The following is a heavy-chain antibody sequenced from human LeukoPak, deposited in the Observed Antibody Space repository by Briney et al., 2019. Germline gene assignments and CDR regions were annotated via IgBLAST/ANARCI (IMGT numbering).Heavy chain of an antibody. J-gene: IGHJ5*02. CDR1: GFSVTNNY. CDR2: FYVGGAT. CDR3: ARAALHYSQNYEGYWFDP. Sequence: PGGSLRLSCAVSGFSVTNNYMSWVRQAPGKGLEWVSVFYVGGATYYADSVKGRFTISRDKSKNTLYLQMNSLRAEDTAVYYCARAALHYSQNYEGYWFDPWGRGTLVTVSP. D-gene: IGHD3-22*01. V-gene: IGHV3-66*01.